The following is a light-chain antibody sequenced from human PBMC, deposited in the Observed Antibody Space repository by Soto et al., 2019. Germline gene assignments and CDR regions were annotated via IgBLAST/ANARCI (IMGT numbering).Light chain of an antibody. J-gene: IGKJ3*01. Sequence: EIVLTQSPATLSLSPGERATLSCRASQSVSSYLDWYQQKPGQAPRLLIYGASNRATGIPGRFSGSGSGTDFTLTISSLEPEDFAIYYCQQRSNWPILTFGPGTKVDIK. CDR3: QQRSNWPILT. CDR1: QSVSSY. V-gene: IGKV3-11*01. CDR2: GAS.